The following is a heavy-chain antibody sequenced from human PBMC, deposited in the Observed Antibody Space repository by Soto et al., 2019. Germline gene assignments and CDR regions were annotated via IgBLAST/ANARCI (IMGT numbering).Heavy chain of an antibody. V-gene: IGHV4-59*01. CDR3: ARRYGGNFDY. Sequence: QVQLQESGPGLVKPPETLSLTSTVSGGSISSYYWSWIRQPPGKGLEWIGYIYYSGSTNYNPSLKSRVTISVDTSKNQFSLKLSSVTAADTAVYYCARRYGGNFDYWGQGTLVTVSS. CDR1: GGSISSYY. J-gene: IGHJ4*02. CDR2: IYYSGST. D-gene: IGHD1-26*01.